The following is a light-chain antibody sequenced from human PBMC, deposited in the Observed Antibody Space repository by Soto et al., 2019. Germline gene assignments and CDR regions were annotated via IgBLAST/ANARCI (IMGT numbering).Light chain of an antibody. CDR2: EGD. V-gene: IGLV2-23*01. CDR3: CSYAGSSYV. J-gene: IGLJ1*01. Sequence: QSVLTQPASVSGSPGQSITISCTGTSNDVESYNFVSWYKQHPGKAPKLMIYEGDRRPSGVSNRFSGSKSGNTASLTISGLQAEDEANYYCCSYAGSSYVFGTGTKLTVL. CDR1: SNDVESYNF.